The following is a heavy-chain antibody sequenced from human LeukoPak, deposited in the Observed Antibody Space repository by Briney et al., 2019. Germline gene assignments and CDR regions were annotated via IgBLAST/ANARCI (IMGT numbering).Heavy chain of an antibody. CDR2: IYTSGST. V-gene: IGHV4-4*07. D-gene: IGHD1-26*01. Sequence: SETLSLTCTVSGASISSYYWSWIRQPAGKGLEWIGRIYTSGSTNYNPSLKSRVTMLVDTSKNQFSLKFSSVTAADTAVYYCVSYSGSNAYYAYWGQGTLVTVSS. J-gene: IGHJ4*02. CDR3: VSYSGSNAYYAY. CDR1: GASISSYY.